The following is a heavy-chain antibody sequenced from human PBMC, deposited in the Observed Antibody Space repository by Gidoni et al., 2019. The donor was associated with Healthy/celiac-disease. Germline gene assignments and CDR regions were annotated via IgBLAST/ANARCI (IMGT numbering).Heavy chain of an antibody. D-gene: IGHD6-19*01. Sequence: QVQLVEPGGGLVKPGGYLRLSCAASGFTFGDYSMSWIRQAPGKGLDWVSYLSSSGSTIYYADSVKGRFTISSDNAKNSLYLQMNSLRSEDTAVYYCARSEYSSGLYWGQGTLVTVSS. J-gene: IGHJ4*02. V-gene: IGHV3-11*01. CDR1: GFTFGDYS. CDR3: ARSEYSSGLY. CDR2: LSSSGSTI.